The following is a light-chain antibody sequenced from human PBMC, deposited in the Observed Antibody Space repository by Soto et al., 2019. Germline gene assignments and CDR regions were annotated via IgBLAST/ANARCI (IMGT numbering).Light chain of an antibody. J-gene: IGLJ1*01. CDR3: RSTDGALGGQV. CDR2: GNS. CDR1: SSNIGAGYD. V-gene: IGLV1-40*01. Sequence: QSVLTQPPSVSGAPGQRVTISCTGSSSNIGAGYDVHWYQQLPGTAPKLLIYGNSNRPSGVPDRFSGSKSGTSASLAITGGLAEDAGDNDCRSTDGALGGQVFGAGIKRTVL.